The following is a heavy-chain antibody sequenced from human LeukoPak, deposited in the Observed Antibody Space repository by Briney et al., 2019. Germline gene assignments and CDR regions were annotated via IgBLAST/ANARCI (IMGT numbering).Heavy chain of an antibody. CDR2: IDPSSSGT. D-gene: IGHD3-22*01. CDR3: ARGRGSSGYNY. CDR1: GYTSTVYY. Sequence: SVKASSKASGYTSTVYYIECVRQAPGQGLEWLGWIDPSSSGTHYAQKFQGRVTMTGDTSISTAYMDLSRLRSDDTAVYYCARGRGSSGYNYGCQGNLVTVSS. J-gene: IGHJ4*02. V-gene: IGHV1-2*02.